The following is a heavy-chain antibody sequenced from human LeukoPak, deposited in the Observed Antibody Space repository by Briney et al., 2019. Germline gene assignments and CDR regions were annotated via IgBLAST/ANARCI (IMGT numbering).Heavy chain of an antibody. J-gene: IGHJ4*02. CDR2: ISGSSSYI. D-gene: IGHD2-15*01. Sequence: PGGSLRLSCAASGFTFSSYSMNWVRQAPGKGLEWVSSISGSSSYIYYVDSVKGRFTISRDNSKNTLYLQMNSLRAEDTAVYYCARGGGGFGPGFDYWGQGTLVTVSS. CDR1: GFTFSSYS. V-gene: IGHV3-21*04. CDR3: ARGGGGFGPGFDY.